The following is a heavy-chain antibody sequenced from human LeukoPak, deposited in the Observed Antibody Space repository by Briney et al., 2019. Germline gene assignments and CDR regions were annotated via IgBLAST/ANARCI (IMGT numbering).Heavy chain of an antibody. J-gene: IGHJ4*02. D-gene: IGHD6-13*01. CDR2: INHSGNT. V-gene: IGHV4-34*01. CDR3: ARGALFLRRGYFYY. CDR1: GGSFSGYY. Sequence: SETLSLTCTVYGGSFSGYYWSWLRQPPGKGLEWIGEINHSGNTNYNPSFKSRVTISVDTSKNQCSLKLSSVTAADTAVYYCARGALFLRRGYFYYWGQGTLFTASS.